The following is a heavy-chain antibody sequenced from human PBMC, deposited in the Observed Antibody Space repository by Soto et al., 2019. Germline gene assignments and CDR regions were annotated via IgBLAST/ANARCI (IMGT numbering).Heavy chain of an antibody. Sequence: SETLALTCTVSGDSISSSIYYWVWLRQPPGKGLEWIGSIYYSGSTYYNPSLKSRVTMSLDPSKNQFFLRLSSVTAADTAVYYCAPVRYFGELFSPWGQGTPVTVSS. J-gene: IGHJ5*02. CDR2: IYYSGST. D-gene: IGHD3-10*01. CDR3: APVRYFGELFSP. CDR1: GDSISSSIYY. V-gene: IGHV4-39*07.